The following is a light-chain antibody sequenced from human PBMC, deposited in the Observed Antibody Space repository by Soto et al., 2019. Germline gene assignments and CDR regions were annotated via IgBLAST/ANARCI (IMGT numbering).Light chain of an antibody. CDR2: GAF. CDR1: QSISSTY. CDR3: QQYGSSSFA. V-gene: IGKV3-20*01. J-gene: IGKJ3*01. Sequence: EIVLTQSPGTLSVSPGETVTLSCRARQSISSTYLAWYQKKPGQAPRLLLYGAFNRATGIPDRFSGSGSGTDFTLTISRLEPEDYAFYYCQQYGSSSFAFGPGTKVEI.